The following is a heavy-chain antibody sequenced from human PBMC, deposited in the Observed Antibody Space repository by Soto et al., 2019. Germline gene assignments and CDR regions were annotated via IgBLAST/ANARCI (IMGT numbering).Heavy chain of an antibody. CDR3: AKDRGHQGYMDV. CDR2: IPYDGSNK. Sequence: GGSLRLSCAASGFTFSSYGMHWVRQAPGKGLEWVAVIPYDGSNKYYADSVKGRFTISRDNSKNTLYLQMNSLRAEDTAVYYCAKDRGHQGYMDVWGKGTTVTVSS. J-gene: IGHJ6*03. CDR1: GFTFSSYG. V-gene: IGHV3-30*18.